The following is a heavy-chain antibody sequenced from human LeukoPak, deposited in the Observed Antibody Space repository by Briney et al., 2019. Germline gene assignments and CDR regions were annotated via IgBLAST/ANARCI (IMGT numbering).Heavy chain of an antibody. J-gene: IGHJ4*02. CDR3: ASRAGPNGIDY. CDR2: IYYSGST. Sequence: PETLSLTCTVSGGSISGYYWGWIRQPPGKGLEWIGSIYYSGSTYYNPSLKSRVTISVDTSKNQFSLKLSSVTAADTAVYYCASRAGPNGIDYWGQGTLVTVSS. V-gene: IGHV4-39*01. D-gene: IGHD1/OR15-1a*01. CDR1: GGSISGYY.